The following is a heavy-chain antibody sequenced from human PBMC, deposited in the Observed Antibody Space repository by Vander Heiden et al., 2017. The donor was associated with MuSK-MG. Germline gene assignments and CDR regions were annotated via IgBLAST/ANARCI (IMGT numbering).Heavy chain of an antibody. D-gene: IGHD5-18*01. CDR2: INPNSGGT. CDR3: ARGQTALVLCPSDY. Sequence: QVHLVQSGAEVKKPGASVKVSCKASGYTFTGYYMHWVRQAPGQGLEWMGWINPNSGGTKYAQKFQGRVTMTRDTSISTVYMELSRLRSDDTAVYYCARGQTALVLCPSDYWGQGTLGTVSS. V-gene: IGHV1-2*02. CDR1: GYTFTGYY. J-gene: IGHJ4*02.